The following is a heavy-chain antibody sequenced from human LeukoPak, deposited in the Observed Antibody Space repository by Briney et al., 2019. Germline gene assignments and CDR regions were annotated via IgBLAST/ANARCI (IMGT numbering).Heavy chain of an antibody. Sequence: GRSLRLSCAASGFTLSSYAMHWVRQAPGKGLEWVAVISYDGSNKYYADSVKGRFTISRDNSKNTLYLQMNSLRAEDTAVYYCARDLILTGYYNPYYFDYWGQGTLVTVSS. D-gene: IGHD3-9*01. CDR1: GFTLSSYA. CDR2: ISYDGSNK. V-gene: IGHV3-30-3*01. CDR3: ARDLILTGYYNPYYFDY. J-gene: IGHJ4*02.